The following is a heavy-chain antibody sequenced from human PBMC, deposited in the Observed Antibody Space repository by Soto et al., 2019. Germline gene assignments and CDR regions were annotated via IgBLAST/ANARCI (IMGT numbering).Heavy chain of an antibody. Sequence: QVQLLQSGAEVKKPGASVKVTCKASGYTFTSYDIRWVRQAPGQGLEWMGWISAYNGNTNYAQKLQDRVTMTTDTSTSTAYMELRSLRSDDTAVYYCASEGGTMGAGWFDPWGQGTLVTVSS. CDR1: GYTFTSYD. V-gene: IGHV1-18*01. CDR3: ASEGGTMGAGWFDP. CDR2: ISAYNGNT. J-gene: IGHJ5*02. D-gene: IGHD3-10*01.